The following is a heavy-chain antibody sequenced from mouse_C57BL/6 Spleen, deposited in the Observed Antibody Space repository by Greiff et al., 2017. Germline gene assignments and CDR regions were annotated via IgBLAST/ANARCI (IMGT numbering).Heavy chain of an antibody. CDR3: ALMGSLIYDDAMDY. D-gene: IGHD2-3*01. CDR2: INPNNGGT. V-gene: IGHV1-26*01. J-gene: IGHJ4*01. Sequence: EVKLQQSGPELVKPGASVKISCKASGYTFTDYYMNWVKQSHGKSLEWIGDINPNNGGTSYTQKFKGQATLTVDKSSSTAYMELRSLTSEDSAVYYCALMGSLIYDDAMDYWGQGTSVTVSS. CDR1: GYTFTDYY.